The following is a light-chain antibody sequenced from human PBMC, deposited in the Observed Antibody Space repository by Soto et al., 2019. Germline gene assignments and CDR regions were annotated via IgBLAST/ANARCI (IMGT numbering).Light chain of an antibody. CDR3: QKYNSAPRT. CDR1: QGISNY. Sequence: DIQVTQSPSSLSASVGDRVTITCRASQGISNYLAWYQQKPGKVPKLLIYAASTLQSGVPSRFSGSGSVTDFTLTISSLQPEDVAKYYCQKYNSAPRTFGQGTKVEIK. V-gene: IGKV1-27*01. CDR2: AAS. J-gene: IGKJ1*01.